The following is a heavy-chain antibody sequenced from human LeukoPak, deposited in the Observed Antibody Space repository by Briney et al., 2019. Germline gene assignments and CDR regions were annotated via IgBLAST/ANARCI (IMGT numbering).Heavy chain of an antibody. CDR1: GYTFTSYD. J-gene: IGHJ4*02. CDR2: MNPKSGNT. D-gene: IGHD5-12*01. Sequence: GASVKVSSKASGYTFTSYDINWVRQAPGQGLEWMGWMNPKSGNTGYAQKFQGRVTMTRNTSISTAYMELSSLRSEDTAVYYCARGNRGYSGYDFTYWGQGTLVTVSS. V-gene: IGHV1-8*01. CDR3: ARGNRGYSGYDFTY.